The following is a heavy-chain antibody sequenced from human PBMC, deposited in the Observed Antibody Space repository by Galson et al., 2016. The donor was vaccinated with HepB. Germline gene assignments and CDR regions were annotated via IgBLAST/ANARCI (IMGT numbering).Heavy chain of an antibody. D-gene: IGHD6-19*01. Sequence: SLRLSCAASGFTFSRYGMHWVRQAPGKGLEWVALIWNDGSNRYYADSVKGRFTTSRDNSKNTLYLQMTSLRAEDTAGYYCAREGVGIAVAATAFDYWGQGTLVTVSS. V-gene: IGHV3-33*01. J-gene: IGHJ4*02. CDR1: GFTFSRYG. CDR2: IWNDGSNR. CDR3: AREGVGIAVAATAFDY.